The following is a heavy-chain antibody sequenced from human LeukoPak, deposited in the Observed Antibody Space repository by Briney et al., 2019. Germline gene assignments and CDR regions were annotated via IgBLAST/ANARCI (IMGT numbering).Heavy chain of an antibody. CDR3: AKVKGITMVRGANDAFDI. D-gene: IGHD3-10*01. Sequence: PGGSLRLSCAASGFTFSSYSMNWVRQAPGKGLEWVAFIRYDGSNKYYADSVKGRFTISRDNSKNTLYLQMNSLRAEDTAVYYCAKVKGITMVRGANDAFDIWGQGTMVTVSS. V-gene: IGHV3-30*02. CDR1: GFTFSSYS. CDR2: IRYDGSNK. J-gene: IGHJ3*02.